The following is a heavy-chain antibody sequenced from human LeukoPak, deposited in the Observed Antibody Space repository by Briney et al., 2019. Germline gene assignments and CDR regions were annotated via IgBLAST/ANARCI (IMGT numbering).Heavy chain of an antibody. CDR3: ARGGSGWPIYFDY. CDR1: GFTFSSYS. D-gene: IGHD6-19*01. J-gene: IGHJ4*02. Sequence: PGGSLRLSCAASGFTFSSYSMNWFRQAPGKGLEWVSSISSSSSKKYYADPVKGRFTFSSNTTKNSLYLQMNILTDETTAVYISARGGSGWPIYFDYWGQGTLVTVSS. CDR2: ISSSSSKK. V-gene: IGHV3-21*01.